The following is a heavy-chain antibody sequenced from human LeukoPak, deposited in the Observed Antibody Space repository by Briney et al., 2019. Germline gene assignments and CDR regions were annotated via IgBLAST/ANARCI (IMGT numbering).Heavy chain of an antibody. V-gene: IGHV1-3*01. CDR2: INAGNGNT. D-gene: IGHD6-13*01. CDR3: ARDRYSGYSITYFDY. CDR1: GYTFTSYA. J-gene: IGHJ4*02. Sequence: GASVKVSCKASGYTFTSYAMHWVRQAPGQRLEWMGWINAGNGNTKYSQKFQGRVTITRDTSASTAYMELSSLRSEGTAVYYCARDRYSGYSITYFDYWGQGTLVTVSS.